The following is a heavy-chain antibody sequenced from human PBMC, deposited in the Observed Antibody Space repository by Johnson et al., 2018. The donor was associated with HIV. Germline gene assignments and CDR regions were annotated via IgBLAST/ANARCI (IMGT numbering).Heavy chain of an antibody. V-gene: IGHV3-30-3*01. CDR3: ARAYNDAFDI. Sequence: QVQLVESGGGVVQPGRSLRLSCAASGFTFNSYAMHWVRQAPGRGLEWVAVITYDGSNKYYADSVKGRFNNSRDNSKNTLYLQMKSLRAEDTAVFYCARAYNDAFDIWGQGTMVTVSS. D-gene: IGHD5-24*01. J-gene: IGHJ3*02. CDR2: ITYDGSNK. CDR1: GFTFNSYA.